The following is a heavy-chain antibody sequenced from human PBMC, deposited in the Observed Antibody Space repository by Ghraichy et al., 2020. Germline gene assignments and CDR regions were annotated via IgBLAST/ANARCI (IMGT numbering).Heavy chain of an antibody. D-gene: IGHD3-10*01. CDR3: ARGTSHGSGTYYNAGSIGY. CDR2: MNPNSGNT. J-gene: IGHJ4*02. CDR1: RSHFTSSD. Sequence: ASVKVSCKTSRSHFTSSDINWVREATGQGLERMGWMNPNSGNTGSAQKFQGRVTMTRNTSISTAYMELSSLTSEDTAVYYCARGTSHGSGTYYNAGSIGYWGQVILVT. V-gene: IGHV1-8*01.